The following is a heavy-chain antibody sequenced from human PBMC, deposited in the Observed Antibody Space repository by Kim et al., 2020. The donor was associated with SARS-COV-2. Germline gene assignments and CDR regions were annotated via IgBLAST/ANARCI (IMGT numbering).Heavy chain of an antibody. D-gene: IGHD2-21*02. J-gene: IGHJ6*02. Sequence: GGSLRLSCAASGVTFSNYAMSWVRQAPGKGLEWVSSITGSGGGTYYADSVQGRFTISRDNSKRTLYLEMNGLRAEDTAIYYCAKDTLAVTAGIGYFFGMDVWGQGTTATVSS. V-gene: IGHV3-23*01. CDR1: GVTFSNYA. CDR3: AKDTLAVTAGIGYFFGMDV. CDR2: ITGSGGGT.